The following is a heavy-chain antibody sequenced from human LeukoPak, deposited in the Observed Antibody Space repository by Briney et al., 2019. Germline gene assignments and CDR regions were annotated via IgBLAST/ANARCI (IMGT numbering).Heavy chain of an antibody. V-gene: IGHV3-9*03. Sequence: PGGSLRLSCAASGFTFDDYAMHWVRQAPGKGLEWVSGISWNSGSIGYADSVKGRFTISRDNAKNSLYLQMNSLRAEDMALYYCAKSASPGIAAAGTPNAFDIWGQGTMITVSS. D-gene: IGHD6-13*01. CDR2: ISWNSGSI. CDR3: AKSASPGIAAAGTPNAFDI. J-gene: IGHJ3*02. CDR1: GFTFDDYA.